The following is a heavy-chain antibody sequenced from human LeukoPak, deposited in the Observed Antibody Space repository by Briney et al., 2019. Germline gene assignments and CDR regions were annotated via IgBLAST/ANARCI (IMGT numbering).Heavy chain of an antibody. D-gene: IGHD3-22*01. V-gene: IGHV4-61*01. CDR3: ASSDYYDSSGYSFDY. Sequence: PSETLSLTCTVSGGSVSSGSYYWSWIRQPPGKGLEWIGYIHYSGSTNYNPSLKSRVTILVDTSKNQFSLKLTSVAAADTAVCSCASSDYYDSSGYSFDYWGQGTLVIVSS. J-gene: IGHJ4*02. CDR2: IHYSGST. CDR1: GGSVSSGSYY.